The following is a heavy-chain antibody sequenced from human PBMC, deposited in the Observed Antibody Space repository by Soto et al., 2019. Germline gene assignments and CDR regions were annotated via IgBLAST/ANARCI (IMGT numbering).Heavy chain of an antibody. CDR1: GFTVSTNY. J-gene: IGHJ3*02. V-gene: IGHV3-66*01. CDR3: AREVRVRGVAFDI. Sequence: GGSLRLSFAVSGFTVSTNYMNWVRQAPGKGLEWVSFLYRGGNTYYADSVKGRFTISRDNSKNMLDLQMNSLRVEDTAVYYCAREVRVRGVAFDIWGQGTMVTVAS. D-gene: IGHD2-8*01. CDR2: LYRGGNT.